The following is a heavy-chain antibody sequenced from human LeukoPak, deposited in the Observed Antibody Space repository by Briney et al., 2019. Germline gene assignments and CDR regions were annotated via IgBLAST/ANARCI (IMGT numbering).Heavy chain of an antibody. CDR1: GGSISSYY. V-gene: IGHV4-59*08. CDR2: IYYSGST. D-gene: IGHD3-10*01. J-gene: IGHJ4*02. CDR3: AGSALLWFGVEY. Sequence: SETLSLTCTVSGGSISSYYWSWIRQPPGKGLEWIGYIYYSGSTNYNPSLKSRVTISVDTSKNQFSLKLSSVTAADTAVYYCAGSALLWFGVEYWGQGTLVTVSS.